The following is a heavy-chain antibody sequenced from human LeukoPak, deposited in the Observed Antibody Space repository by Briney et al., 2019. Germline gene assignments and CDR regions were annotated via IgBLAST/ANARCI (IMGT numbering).Heavy chain of an antibody. D-gene: IGHD2-15*01. CDR1: GYTFSNYD. CDR2: VNPNTGNT. Sequence: ASVKVSCKTSGYTFSNYDINWVRQASGQGLEWVGWVNPNTGNTGYAQKFQGRVSLTRVTSMSTAYLELRSLKSEDTAVYYCARGKLPHNWFDPWGQGTLVTVSS. CDR3: ARGKLPHNWFDP. V-gene: IGHV1-8*01. J-gene: IGHJ5*02.